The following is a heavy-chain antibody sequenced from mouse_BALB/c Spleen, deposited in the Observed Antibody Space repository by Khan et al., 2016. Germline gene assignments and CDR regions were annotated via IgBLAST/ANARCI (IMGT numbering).Heavy chain of an antibody. CDR1: GFTFSDAW. CDR3: TRHWGGFDY. Sequence: EVQLQESGGGLVRPGGSMKLSCAASGFTFSDAWMDWVRQSPDKGLEWVAEIRNKPNNHATYYAESVKGRFTISRDDSKSSVYLQMNSLRAEDTGIYYCTRHWGGFDYWGQGTTLTVSS. J-gene: IGHJ2*01. CDR2: IRNKPNNHAT. D-gene: IGHD4-1*01. V-gene: IGHV6-6*01.